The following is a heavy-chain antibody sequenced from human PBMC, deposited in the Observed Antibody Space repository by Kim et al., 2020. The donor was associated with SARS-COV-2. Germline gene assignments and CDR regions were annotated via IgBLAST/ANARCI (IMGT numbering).Heavy chain of an antibody. CDR1: GFTFSSYS. V-gene: IGHV3-48*02. D-gene: IGHD6-13*01. J-gene: IGHJ6*02. Sequence: GGSLRLSCAASGFTFSSYSMNWVRQAPGKGLEWVSYISSSSSTIYYADSVKGRFTISRDNAKNSLYLQMNSLRDEDTAVYYCARDKSSSWYVLHYYYYGMDVWGQGTPVTASS. CDR3: ARDKSSSWYVLHYYYYGMDV. CDR2: ISSSSSTI.